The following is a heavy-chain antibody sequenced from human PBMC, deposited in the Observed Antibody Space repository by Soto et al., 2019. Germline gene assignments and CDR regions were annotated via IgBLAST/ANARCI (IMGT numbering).Heavy chain of an antibody. Sequence: PGGSRRRSWAASGFTFNIYGLHWVRQAPGKGLEWVAVISFDGTKKYYSDSVKGRFTISRDNLKNTLYLQMNNLRVEDAALYFCAREDDYGYRYINYGLDVWGQGTTVTVSS. CDR1: GFTFNIYG. CDR3: AREDDYGYRYINYGLDV. J-gene: IGHJ6*02. CDR2: ISFDGTKK. V-gene: IGHV3-30*03. D-gene: IGHD4-17*01.